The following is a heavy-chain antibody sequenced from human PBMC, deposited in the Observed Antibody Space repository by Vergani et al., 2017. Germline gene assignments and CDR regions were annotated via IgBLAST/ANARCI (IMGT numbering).Heavy chain of an antibody. D-gene: IGHD2-2*01. CDR1: GFSFNSYW. J-gene: IGHJ6*03. Sequence: DVHLAESGGGFFQPGGSLRLSCSASGFSFNSYWMHWVRQVPGKGLLWVSRIKSDGSITAYADSVKGRFTISRDNAQNTLYLQMNSLRVEDTGVYYCAKEGPDIVVVPAAYYYYYYYMDVWGKGTTVTVSS. CDR3: AKEGPDIVVVPAAYYYYYYYMDV. V-gene: IGHV3-74*03. CDR2: IKSDGSIT.